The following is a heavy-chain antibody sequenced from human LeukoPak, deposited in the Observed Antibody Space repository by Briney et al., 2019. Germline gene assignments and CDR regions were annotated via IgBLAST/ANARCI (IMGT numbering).Heavy chain of an antibody. V-gene: IGHV1-69*13. D-gene: IGHD3-22*01. CDR2: IIPIFATA. CDR1: GGTFSSYA. J-gene: IGHJ4*02. CDR3: ARGPITTRSHFDY. Sequence: SVKVSCKASGGTFSSYAISWVRQAPGQGLEWMGGIIPIFATANYAQKFQGRVTITADESTSTAYMELSSLRSEDTAVYYCARGPITTRSHFDYRGQGTLVTVSS.